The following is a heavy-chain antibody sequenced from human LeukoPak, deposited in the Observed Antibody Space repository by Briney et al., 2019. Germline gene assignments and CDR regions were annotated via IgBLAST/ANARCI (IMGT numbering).Heavy chain of an antibody. CDR1: GFTFSSYA. V-gene: IGHV3-30*04. CDR2: ISYDGSNK. Sequence: GGSLRLSCAASGFTFSSYAMHWVRQAPGKGLEWVAVISYDGSNKYYADSVKGRFTISRDNSKNTLYLQMNSLRAEDTAVYYCARWGGSGWLFDYWGQGTLVTVSS. J-gene: IGHJ4*02. D-gene: IGHD6-19*01. CDR3: ARWGGSGWLFDY.